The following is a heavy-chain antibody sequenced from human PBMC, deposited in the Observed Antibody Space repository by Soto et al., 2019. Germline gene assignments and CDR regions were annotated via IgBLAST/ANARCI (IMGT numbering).Heavy chain of an antibody. CDR3: VRVVVGSRLSLDY. CDR1: GGTFSSYT. D-gene: IGHD1-26*01. J-gene: IGHJ4*02. V-gene: IGHV1-69*01. Sequence: QVQLVQSGAEVKKPGSSVTVSCKASGGTFSSYTISWLRQAPGQGLVWMAGIRPIFGTPIYAQKFQDRATITADDSTMTACMEMNRMTPEDTAVYYCVRVVVGSRLSLDYWGQGALFTISS. CDR2: IRPIFGTP.